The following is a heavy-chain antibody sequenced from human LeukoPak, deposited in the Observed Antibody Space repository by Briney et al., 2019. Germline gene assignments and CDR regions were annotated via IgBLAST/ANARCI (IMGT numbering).Heavy chain of an antibody. CDR1: GFTFSSYA. CDR3: AKSSGQGYSTAFFDY. V-gene: IGHV3-23*01. J-gene: IGHJ4*02. D-gene: IGHD6-13*01. CDR2: ISGSGGST. Sequence: GGSLRLSCAASGFTFSSYAMHWVRQAPGKGLEWVSTISGSGGSTYYADSVKGRFTISRDNSKNTLYLQMNSLRAEDTAVYYCAKSSGQGYSTAFFDYWGQGTLATVSS.